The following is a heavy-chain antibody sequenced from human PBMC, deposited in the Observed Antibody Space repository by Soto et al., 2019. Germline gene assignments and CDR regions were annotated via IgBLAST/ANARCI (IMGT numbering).Heavy chain of an antibody. CDR1: GFTFSSYS. V-gene: IGHV3-21*01. D-gene: IGHD4-17*01. CDR3: ARGFYGDYVGEAFDI. J-gene: IGHJ3*02. CDR2: ISSSSSYI. Sequence: EVQLVESGGGLVKPGGSLRLSCAASGFTFSSYSMNWVRQAPGKGLEWVSSISSSSSYIDYADSVKGRFTISRDNAKNSLYLQMNSLRAEDTVVYYCARGFYGDYVGEAFDIWGQGTMVTVSS.